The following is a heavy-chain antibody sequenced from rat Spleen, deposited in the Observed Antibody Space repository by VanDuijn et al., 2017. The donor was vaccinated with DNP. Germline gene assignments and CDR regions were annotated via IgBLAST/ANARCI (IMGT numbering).Heavy chain of an antibody. CDR3: TRGGTYYFDY. Sequence: EVQLVESGGGLVQPGRSLKLSCAASGFTFSNYDMAWVRQAPTKGLEWVASISPSGGSTYYRDSVKGRFTVSRDNAKSSLYLQMDSLRSEDTATYYCTRGGTYYFDYWGQGTLVTVSS. J-gene: IGHJ3*01. D-gene: IGHD1-9*01. CDR2: ISPSGGST. CDR1: GFTFSNYD. V-gene: IGHV5-27*01.